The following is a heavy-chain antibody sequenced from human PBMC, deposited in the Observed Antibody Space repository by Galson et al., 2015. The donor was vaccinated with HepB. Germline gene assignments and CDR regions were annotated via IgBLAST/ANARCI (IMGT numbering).Heavy chain of an antibody. J-gene: IGHJ4*02. CDR1: GYTFTSYA. CDR2: INAGNGNT. CDR3: ARAAHYSGSYWGY. V-gene: IGHV1-3*01. D-gene: IGHD1-26*01. Sequence: SCKASGYTFTSYAMHWVRQAPGQRLEWMGWINAGNGNTKYSQKFQGRVTITRDTSASTAYMELSSLRSEDTAVYYCARAAHYSGSYWGYWGQGTLVTVSS.